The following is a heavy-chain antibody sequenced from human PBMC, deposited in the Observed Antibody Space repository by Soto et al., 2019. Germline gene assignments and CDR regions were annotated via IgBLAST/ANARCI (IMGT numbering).Heavy chain of an antibody. CDR2: IYYSGST. J-gene: IGHJ4*02. CDR3: AREWRDYYFDY. Sequence: QVQLQESGPGLVKPSQILSLTCTVSGGSISSGGYYWSWIRQHPGKGLEWIGYIYYSGSTYYNPSLKSRVTISVDTSKNQFTLKLSSVTAADTAVYYCAREWRDYYFDYWGQGTLVTVSS. CDR1: GGSISSGGYY. V-gene: IGHV4-31*03.